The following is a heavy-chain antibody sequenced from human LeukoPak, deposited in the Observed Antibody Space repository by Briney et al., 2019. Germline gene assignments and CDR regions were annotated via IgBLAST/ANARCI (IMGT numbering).Heavy chain of an antibody. CDR2: IYPGDSDT. J-gene: IGHJ6*03. V-gene: IGHV5-51*01. CDR3: ARQGAAGKYYYYYMDV. Sequence: GESLKISCKGSGYSFTSYWIGWVRQMPGKGLEWMGIIYPGDSDTRYSPSFQDQVTISADKSINTAYLEWSSLKASDTAIYYCARQGAAGKYYYYYMDVWGKGTTVTVSS. D-gene: IGHD6-13*01. CDR1: GYSFTSYW.